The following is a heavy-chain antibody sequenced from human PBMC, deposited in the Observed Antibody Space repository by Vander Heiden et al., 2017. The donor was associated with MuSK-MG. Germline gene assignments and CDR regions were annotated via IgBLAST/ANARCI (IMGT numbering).Heavy chain of an antibody. V-gene: IGHV3-21*03. D-gene: IGHD3-3*01. J-gene: IGHJ3*01. CDR1: GFTFRKYG. CDR3: AREVFEVFLDAFDL. CDR2: ISSSSAYI. Sequence: EMQLVESGGGLVKPGRSLRPSCAVSGFTFRKYGINWVRQAPGKGLEWVSSISSSSAYIYYADSVKGRFTVSRDNAKNSLYLQMDSLRADDTAVYYCAREVFEVFLDAFDLWGQGTTVTVSS.